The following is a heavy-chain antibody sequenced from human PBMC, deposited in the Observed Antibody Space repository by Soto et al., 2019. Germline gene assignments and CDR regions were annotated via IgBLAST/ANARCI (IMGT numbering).Heavy chain of an antibody. D-gene: IGHD2-8*01. CDR1: GASIGSGDYY. J-gene: IGHJ6*02. Sequence: QVQLQESGPGLVKPSQTLFLTCTVSGASIGSGDYYWSWIRQPPGKGLEWIGYSHYSGSTYYNPSLKSRVTISVDTSKNQFSLKLSSVTATDTAVYFCAREMRYCTNGVCHSYGMDVWGQGTTVTVSS. CDR2: SHYSGST. CDR3: AREMRYCTNGVCHSYGMDV. V-gene: IGHV4-30-4*01.